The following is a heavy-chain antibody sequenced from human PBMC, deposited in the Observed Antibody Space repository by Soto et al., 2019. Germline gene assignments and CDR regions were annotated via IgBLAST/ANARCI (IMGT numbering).Heavy chain of an antibody. Sequence: SGPTLVNPTQTLTLTCNFSGFSVSSRKMGVGWIRQPPGKALEWLALIYWDDDKRYRPSLNNRLTITKGTSKNQVLLTMTNLDPVDTATYYCAHTGYYDLLTFDYWGQGTLVTVSS. V-gene: IGHV2-5*02. CDR3: AHTGYYDLLTFDY. CDR1: GFSVSSRKMG. D-gene: IGHD3-9*01. CDR2: IYWDDDK. J-gene: IGHJ4*02.